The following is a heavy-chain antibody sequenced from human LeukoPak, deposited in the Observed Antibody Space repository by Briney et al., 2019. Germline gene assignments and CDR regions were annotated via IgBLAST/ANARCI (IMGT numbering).Heavy chain of an antibody. CDR2: IWYDGSNK. CDR3: ARAPYSGSKTYYYYYGMDV. Sequence: GGSLRLSCAASGFTFSSYGMPWVRQAPGKGLEWVAVIWYDGSNKYYADSVKGRFTISRDNSKNTLYLQMNSLRAEDTAVYYCARAPYSGSKTYYYYYGMDVWGQGTTVTVSS. D-gene: IGHD1-26*01. J-gene: IGHJ6*02. V-gene: IGHV3-33*01. CDR1: GFTFSSYG.